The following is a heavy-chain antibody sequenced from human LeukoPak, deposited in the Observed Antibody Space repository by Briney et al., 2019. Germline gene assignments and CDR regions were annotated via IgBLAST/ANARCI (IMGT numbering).Heavy chain of an antibody. D-gene: IGHD3-3*01. CDR2: IIPIFGTA. CDR3: ALRFLEWPEYGVGFDY. J-gene: IGHJ4*02. Sequence: SVKVSCKASGGTFSSYAISWVRQAPGQGLEWMGGIIPIFGTANYAQKFQGRVTITTDESTSTAYMELSSLRSKDTAVYYCALRFLEWPEYGVGFDYWGQGTLVTVSS. CDR1: GGTFSSYA. V-gene: IGHV1-69*05.